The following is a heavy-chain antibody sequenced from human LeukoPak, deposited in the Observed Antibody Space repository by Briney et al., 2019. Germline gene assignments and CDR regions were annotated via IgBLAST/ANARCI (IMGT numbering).Heavy chain of an antibody. CDR2: IIPILGIA. J-gene: IGHJ5*02. V-gene: IGHV1-69*04. Sequence: GASVKVSCKASGGTFSSYAISWVRQAPGQGLEWMGRIIPILGIANYAQKFQGRVTITADKSTSAAYMELSSLRSEDTAVYYCARDRAVPAANAGYNWFDPWGQGTLVTVSS. CDR1: GGTFSSYA. D-gene: IGHD2-2*01. CDR3: ARDRAVPAANAGYNWFDP.